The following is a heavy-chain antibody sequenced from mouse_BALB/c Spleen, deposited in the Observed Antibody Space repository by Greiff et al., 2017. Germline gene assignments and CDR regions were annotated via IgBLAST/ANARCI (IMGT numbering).Heavy chain of an antibody. CDR1: GYSFTGYY. CDR2: ISCYNGAT. J-gene: IGHJ2*01. Sequence: LVKTGASVKISCKASGYSFTGYYMHWVKQSHGKSLEWIGYISCYNGATGYNQKFKGKATFTVDTSSSTAYMQFNGLTSEDSAVYYCARCITDYYGSSLDYWGQGTTLTVSS. CDR3: ARCITDYYGSSLDY. V-gene: IGHV1S34*01. D-gene: IGHD1-1*01.